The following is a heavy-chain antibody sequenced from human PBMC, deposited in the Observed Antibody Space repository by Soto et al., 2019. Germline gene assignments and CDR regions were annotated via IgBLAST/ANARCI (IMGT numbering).Heavy chain of an antibody. CDR3: AREWSTSGHLDY. Sequence: QVQLVESGGGVVQPGRSLRLSCAASGFTFSSHSIQWVRQAPGKGLEWVAVISYDGSIKYYADSVKGRFTISRDNSKYTAYLQMNSLRAEDTAVFYCAREWSTSGHLDYWGQGTLVIVSS. D-gene: IGHD3-10*01. J-gene: IGHJ4*02. V-gene: IGHV3-30-3*01. CDR2: ISYDGSIK. CDR1: GFTFSSHS.